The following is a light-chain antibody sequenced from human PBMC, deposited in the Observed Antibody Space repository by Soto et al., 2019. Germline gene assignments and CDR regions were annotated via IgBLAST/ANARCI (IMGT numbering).Light chain of an antibody. CDR1: SSDVGNSNF. Sequence: QSALTQPASVSGSPGQSITISCTGTSSDVGNSNFVSWYQQYPGRAPKVLIYEVTNRASGVSYRFSGSKSGNTASLTISGLQAEDEADYYCRSYTSTNTVVFGGGTKLTVL. CDR3: RSYTSTNTVV. J-gene: IGLJ3*02. CDR2: EVT. V-gene: IGLV2-14*01.